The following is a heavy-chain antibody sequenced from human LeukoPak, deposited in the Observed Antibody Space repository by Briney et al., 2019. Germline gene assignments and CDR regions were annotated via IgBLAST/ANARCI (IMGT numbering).Heavy chain of an antibody. D-gene: IGHD6-25*01. CDR2: IKPDGSGK. J-gene: IGHJ6*02. V-gene: IGHV3-7*01. CDR1: GLTFSSYW. CDR3: ARYQGGGWDV. Sequence: GGSLRLSCAASGLTFSSYWMSWVRQAPGKGPEWVANIKPDGSGKYYVDSVKGRFTISRDNAKNSLYLQMNSLRAEDTAVYYCARYQGGGWDVWGQGTTVTVSS.